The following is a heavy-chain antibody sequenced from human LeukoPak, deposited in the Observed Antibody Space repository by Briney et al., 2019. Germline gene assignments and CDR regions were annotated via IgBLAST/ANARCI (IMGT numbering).Heavy chain of an antibody. D-gene: IGHD3-22*01. CDR2: INPSGGRI. V-gene: IGHV1-46*01. CDR1: GYTFTSYY. CDR3: ARDPRPSYESSGYYYPGDY. Sequence: ASLKLSCKASGYTFTSYYMHWVRQAPGQGLEWMAIINPSGGRISYAQTFQGRVTMTRDTSTSTVYMELSSLRSEDTAVYYCARDPRPSYESSGYYYPGDYWGQGTLVTVSS. J-gene: IGHJ4*02.